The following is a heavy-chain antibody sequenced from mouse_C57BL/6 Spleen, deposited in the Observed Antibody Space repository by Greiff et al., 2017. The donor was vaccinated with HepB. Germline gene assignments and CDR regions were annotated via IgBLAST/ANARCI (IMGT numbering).Heavy chain of an antibody. Sequence: EVQVVESGGDLVKPGGSLKLSCAASGFTFSSYGMSWVRQTPDKRLEWVATISSGGSYTYYPDSVKGRFTISRDNAKNTLYLQMSSLKSEDTAMYYCARRPIYYDYENYFDYWGQGTTLTVSS. J-gene: IGHJ2*01. D-gene: IGHD2-4*01. CDR2: ISSGGSYT. CDR1: GFTFSSYG. V-gene: IGHV5-6*01. CDR3: ARRPIYYDYENYFDY.